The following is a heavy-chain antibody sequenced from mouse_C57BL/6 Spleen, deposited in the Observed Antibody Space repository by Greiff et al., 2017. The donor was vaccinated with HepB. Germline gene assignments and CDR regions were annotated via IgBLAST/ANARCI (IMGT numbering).Heavy chain of an antibody. CDR3: ERGADYGRSYYAMDY. CDR1: GYTFTSYW. D-gene: IGHD1-1*01. V-gene: IGHV1-72*01. CDR2: IDPNSGGT. J-gene: IGHJ4*01. Sequence: QVQLQQSGAELVKPGASVKLSCKASGYTFTSYWMHWVKQRPGRGLEWIGRIDPNSGGTKYNEKFKSKATMTVDKPSSTAYMQLSSLTSEDSAVYDCERGADYGRSYYAMDYWGQGTSVTVSS.